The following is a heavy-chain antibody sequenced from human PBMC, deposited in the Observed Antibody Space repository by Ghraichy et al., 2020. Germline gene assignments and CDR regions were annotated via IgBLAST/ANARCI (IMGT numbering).Heavy chain of an antibody. CDR1: GFTFSNYG. CDR2: IQFDGREK. Sequence: GGSLTLSCTASGFTFSNYGMHWVRQAPGKGLEWVAFIQFDGREKLYLDSVKGQFTISRDNSRSTLYLQMNTLTTEDTAMYYCVKDTIFRVDSFDLWGQGTMVTVSS. V-gene: IGHV3-30*02. CDR3: VKDTIFRVDSFDL. D-gene: IGHD3-3*01. J-gene: IGHJ3*01.